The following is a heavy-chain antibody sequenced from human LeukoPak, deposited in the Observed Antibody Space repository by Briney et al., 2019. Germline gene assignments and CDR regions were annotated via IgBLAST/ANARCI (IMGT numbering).Heavy chain of an antibody. CDR2: INPSGGST. CDR3: ARYNYDFWSGSHFDY. CDR1: GYTFTSYY. D-gene: IGHD3-3*01. J-gene: IGHJ4*02. Sequence: ASVKVSCKASGYTFTSYYMHWVRQAPGQGLEWMGIINPSGGSTSYAQKFQGRVTMTTDTSTSTAYMELRSLRSDDTAVYYCARYNYDFWSGSHFDYWGQGTLVTVSS. V-gene: IGHV1-46*01.